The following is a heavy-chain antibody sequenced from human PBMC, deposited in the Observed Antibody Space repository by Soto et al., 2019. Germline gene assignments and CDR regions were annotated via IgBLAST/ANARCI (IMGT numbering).Heavy chain of an antibody. CDR1: GFIVSGIF. V-gene: IGHV3-66*01. Sequence: EVRLVESGGGLVQTGGSLRLSCAASGFIVSGIFMTWVRQVPGKGPEWVSTISSDDKTYYADSLRGRLTISRDISKNTLFLQMTTPRAEETAVHHCARDIFGGSYDFWHGGQGTLVTVSS. D-gene: IGHD3-3*01. CDR3: ARDIFGGSYDFWH. CDR2: ISSDDKT. J-gene: IGHJ4*02.